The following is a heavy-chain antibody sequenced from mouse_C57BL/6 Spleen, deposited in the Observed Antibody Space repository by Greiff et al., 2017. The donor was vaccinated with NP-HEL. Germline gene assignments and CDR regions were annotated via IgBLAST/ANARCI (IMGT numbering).Heavy chain of an antibody. CDR3: ASLTGTGYFDV. Sequence: VKVVESGPGLVQPSQSLSITCTVSGFSLTSYGVHWVRQSPGKGLEWLGVIWSGGSTDYNAAFISRLSISKDNSKSQVFFKMNSLQADDTAIYYCASLTGTGYFDVWGTGTTVTVSS. CDR1: GFSLTSYG. D-gene: IGHD4-1*01. J-gene: IGHJ1*03. V-gene: IGHV2-2*01. CDR2: IWSGGST.